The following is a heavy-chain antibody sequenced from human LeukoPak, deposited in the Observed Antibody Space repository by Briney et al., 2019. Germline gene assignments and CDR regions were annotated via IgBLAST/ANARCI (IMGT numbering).Heavy chain of an antibody. CDR1: GFTFDDYT. Sequence: GGSLRLSCAASGFTFDDYTMHWVRHAPGKGLEWVSLFSWYGGSTYYADSVKGRFTISRDNSKNSLYLQMNSLRTEDTSLYYCAKEHYDFWSGYYTDYYYYMDVWGKGTTVTVSS. D-gene: IGHD3-3*01. CDR2: FSWYGGST. CDR3: AKEHYDFWSGYYTDYYYYMDV. V-gene: IGHV3-43*01. J-gene: IGHJ6*03.